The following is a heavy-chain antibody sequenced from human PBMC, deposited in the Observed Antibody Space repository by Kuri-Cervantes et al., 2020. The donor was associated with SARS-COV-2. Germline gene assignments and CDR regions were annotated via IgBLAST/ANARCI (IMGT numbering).Heavy chain of an antibody. CDR2: ISHSGST. CDR3: ARDPRYLARGGGFDY. D-gene: IGHD1-14*01. Sequence: GSLRLSCAVYGGSFSGYYWSWIRQPPGKGLEWIGEISHSGSTNYNPSLKSRVTISVDTSKNQFSLKLSSVTAADTAVYYCARDPRYLARGGGFDYWGQGTLVTVSS. CDR1: GGSFSGYY. V-gene: IGHV4-34*01. J-gene: IGHJ4*02.